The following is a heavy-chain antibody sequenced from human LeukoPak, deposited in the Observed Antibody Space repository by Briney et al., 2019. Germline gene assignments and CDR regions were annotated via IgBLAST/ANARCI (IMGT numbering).Heavy chain of an antibody. Sequence: ASVKVSCKASGYTFTGYYMHWVRQAPGQGLEWMGWISGYNGNTDYAQKLQGRVTMTTDTSTKTAYMELRSLRSDDTAVYFCAREEYVWGSYRYLDYWGQGTLVTVSS. J-gene: IGHJ4*02. CDR1: GYTFTGYY. D-gene: IGHD3-16*02. CDR2: ISGYNGNT. CDR3: AREEYVWGSYRYLDY. V-gene: IGHV1-18*04.